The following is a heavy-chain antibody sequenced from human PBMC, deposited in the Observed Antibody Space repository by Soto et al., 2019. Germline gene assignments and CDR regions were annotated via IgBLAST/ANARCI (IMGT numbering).Heavy chain of an antibody. D-gene: IGHD5-18*01. Sequence: SVKISCKASGGTFSSYAISWVRQAPGQGLEWMGGIIPIFGTANYAQKFQGRVTITADKSTSTAYMELSSLRSEDTAVYYCARGIQLWYYKTRYYYYGMDVWRQGTTVTVSS. CDR2: IIPIFGTA. CDR3: ARGIQLWYYKTRYYYYGMDV. J-gene: IGHJ6*02. V-gene: IGHV1-69*06. CDR1: GGTFSSYA.